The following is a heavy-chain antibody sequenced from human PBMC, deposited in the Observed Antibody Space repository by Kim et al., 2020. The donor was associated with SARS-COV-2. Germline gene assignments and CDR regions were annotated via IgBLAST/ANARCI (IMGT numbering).Heavy chain of an antibody. CDR3: AREEQSDWGTAVY. D-gene: IGHD2-21*01. Sequence: GGSLRLSCAASGFTFSSYSMNWVRQAPGKGLEWVSSISSSSSYIYYADSVKGRFTISRDNAKNSLYLQMNSLRAEDTALYYCAREEQSDWGTAVYWGQGTLVTVSS. CDR2: ISSSSSYI. V-gene: IGHV3-21*01. CDR1: GFTFSSYS. J-gene: IGHJ4*02.